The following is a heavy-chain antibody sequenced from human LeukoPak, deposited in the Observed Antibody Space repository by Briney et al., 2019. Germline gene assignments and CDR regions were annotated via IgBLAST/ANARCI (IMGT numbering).Heavy chain of an antibody. Sequence: GGSLRLSCAASGFTFSDYYMSWIRQAPGKGLEWVSYISSTSSTIDYSDSVKGRFTISRDNAKNSLYLQMNSLRTEDTAVYYCAREGGYSGSYRDCYFDYWGQGTLVTVSS. CDR1: GFTFSDYY. CDR3: AREGGYSGSYRDCYFDY. CDR2: ISSTSSTI. J-gene: IGHJ4*02. V-gene: IGHV3-11*04. D-gene: IGHD1-26*01.